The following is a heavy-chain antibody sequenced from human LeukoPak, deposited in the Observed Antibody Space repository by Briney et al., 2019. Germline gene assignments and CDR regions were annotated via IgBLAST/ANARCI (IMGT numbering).Heavy chain of an antibody. J-gene: IGHJ5*02. CDR3: ARRGPPRTMLRGVKSGWFDP. CDR1: GGSSTNYF. V-gene: IGHV4-34*01. Sequence: PSETLSLTCVLYGGSSTNYFWSWIRQPPGKGLEWIGEINRSASTNYNPSLKSRVTISIDTSKNQFSLKLSSVTAADTAVYYCARRGPPRTMLRGVKSGWFDPWGQGTLVTVSS. CDR2: INRSAST. D-gene: IGHD3-10*01.